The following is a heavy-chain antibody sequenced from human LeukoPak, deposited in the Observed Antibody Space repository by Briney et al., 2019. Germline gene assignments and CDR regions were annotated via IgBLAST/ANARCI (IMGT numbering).Heavy chain of an antibody. J-gene: IGHJ4*02. CDR2: IIPIFGTA. CDR1: GGTFSSYA. Sequence: SVKVSCKASGGTFSSYAISWVRQAPGQGLEWMGEIIPIFGTANYAQKFQGRVTITADESTSTAYMELSSLRSEDTAVYYCARFPGYSYGYDYWGQGTLVTVSS. D-gene: IGHD5-18*01. V-gene: IGHV1-69*01. CDR3: ARFPGYSYGYDY.